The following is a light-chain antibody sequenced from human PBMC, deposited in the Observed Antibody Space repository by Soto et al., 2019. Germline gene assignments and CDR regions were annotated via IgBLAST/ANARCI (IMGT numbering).Light chain of an antibody. V-gene: IGKV3-11*01. Sequence: EIVLTQSPATLSLSPGERATLSCRASQSVSSYLAWYQQKPGQAPRLLIYDASNRATGIPARFSGSGSGTDFTLTIGSLEPEDFADYYCQQRSNWPPYTFGQGTKLEIK. CDR3: QQRSNWPPYT. CDR1: QSVSSY. CDR2: DAS. J-gene: IGKJ2*01.